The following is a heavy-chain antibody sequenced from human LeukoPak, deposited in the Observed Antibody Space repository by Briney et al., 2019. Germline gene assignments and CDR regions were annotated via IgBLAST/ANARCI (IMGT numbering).Heavy chain of an antibody. Sequence: GESLKISCKGSGYSFTSYWIGWVRQMPGKGLEWMGIIYPGDSDTRYSPSFQGQVTISADKSISTAYLQWSSLKASDTAMYYCAGRVTMVRGVSNWFDPWGQGTLVTVSS. CDR1: GYSFTSYW. V-gene: IGHV5-51*01. D-gene: IGHD3-10*01. CDR2: IYPGDSDT. J-gene: IGHJ5*02. CDR3: AGRVTMVRGVSNWFDP.